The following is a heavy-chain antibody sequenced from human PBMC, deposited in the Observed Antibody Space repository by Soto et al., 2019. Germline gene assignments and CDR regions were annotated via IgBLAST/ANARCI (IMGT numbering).Heavy chain of an antibody. Sequence: EMQLEESGGGLVQPGGSLRLSCAASGFTFSDHYMDWVRQAPGKGLEWIGRIRNKANSYSTEYAASVKGRFTASRDDSKNVLFLQMNSLRTEDTAMYYCSRIHLGSNKFFDLWGRGTLVTVSS. J-gene: IGHJ2*01. D-gene: IGHD3-10*01. CDR3: SRIHLGSNKFFDL. CDR1: GFTFSDHY. V-gene: IGHV3-72*01. CDR2: IRNKANSYST.